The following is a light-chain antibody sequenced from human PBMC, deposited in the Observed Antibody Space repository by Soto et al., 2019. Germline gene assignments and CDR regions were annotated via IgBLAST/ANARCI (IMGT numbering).Light chain of an antibody. CDR3: QQRTKWPPT. CDR1: QSVSSY. Sequence: EIVSTQSPATLSLSPGERATLSCRASQSVSSYLAWYQQKPGQAPRLLIYDASSRATGIPGRFSGSGSGTDFTLTISSLEPEDFAVYYCQQRTKWPPTFGPGTKVDIK. CDR2: DAS. V-gene: IGKV3-11*01. J-gene: IGKJ3*01.